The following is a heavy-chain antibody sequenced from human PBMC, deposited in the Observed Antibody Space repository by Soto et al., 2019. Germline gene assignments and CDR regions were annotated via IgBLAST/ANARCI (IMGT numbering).Heavy chain of an antibody. D-gene: IGHD1-26*01. J-gene: IGHJ6*02. Sequence: QVQLVQSGAEVKKPGASVKVSCKASGYTFTRSGISWVRQAPGQGLEWMGWINGYNGNTNYAQKFQGRITTTTDTPTSTANMELRSLRSDDTAVYYCASVGNVPYYYYGQDLSTHRTTVIVSS. CDR2: INGYNGNT. V-gene: IGHV1-18*01. CDR3: ASVGNVPYYYYGQDL. CDR1: GYTFTRSG.